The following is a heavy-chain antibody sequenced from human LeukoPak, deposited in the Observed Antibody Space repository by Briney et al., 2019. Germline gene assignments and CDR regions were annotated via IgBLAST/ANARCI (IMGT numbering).Heavy chain of an antibody. D-gene: IGHD4-11*01. CDR3: ARDRNFPRDQFDY. CDR1: GFTFGSYA. V-gene: IGHV3-23*01. J-gene: IGHJ4*02. Sequence: GGSLRLSCAASGFTFGSYAMSWVRQAPGKGLEWVSAISADGGSPWYAGSVRGRSTISRDNSKNTVYLQMKSLRAEDTAVYFCARDRNFPRDQFDYWGQGTLVTVSS. CDR2: ISADGGSP.